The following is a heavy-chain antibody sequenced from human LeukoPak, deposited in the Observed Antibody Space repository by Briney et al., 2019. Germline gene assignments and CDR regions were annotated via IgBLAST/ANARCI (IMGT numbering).Heavy chain of an antibody. CDR1: GLTLSSYR. V-gene: IGHV3-7*01. CDR2: IKPDGSEK. CDR3: ARFKNYGD. Sequence: GGSLRLSCAASGLTLSSYRMSWVRQAPGKGLEWVATIKPDGSEKYYVDSVKGRFTISRDNAKNSLYLQMNSLRAEDTAVYYCARFKNYGDWGQGTLVTVSS. D-gene: IGHD3-10*01. J-gene: IGHJ4*02.